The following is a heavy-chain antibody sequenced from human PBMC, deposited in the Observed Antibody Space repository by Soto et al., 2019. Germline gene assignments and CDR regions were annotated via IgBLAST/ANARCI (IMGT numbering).Heavy chain of an antibody. D-gene: IGHD6-19*01. V-gene: IGHV4-39*01. CDR3: ARRQQWLAGYFDY. CDR1: GDSVSSGTSY. J-gene: IGHJ4*02. Sequence: KTSETLSLTCTVSGDSVSSGTSYWGWIRQPPGKGLEWIGSIYYSGSTYYNPSLKNRVTISVDTSKSQFSLKMRSVTAADTAVYYCARRQQWLAGYFDYWGQGTLVTVSS. CDR2: IYYSGST.